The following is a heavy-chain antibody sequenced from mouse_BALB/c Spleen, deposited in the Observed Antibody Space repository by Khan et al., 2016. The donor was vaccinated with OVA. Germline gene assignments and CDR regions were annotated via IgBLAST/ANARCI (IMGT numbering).Heavy chain of an antibody. D-gene: IGHD2-10*01. CDR3: ARAYYGNYREAMDY. CDR2: IWGDGST. Sequence: VELVESGPGLVAPSQRLSITCTVSGFSLTGYGVNWVRQPPGKGLEWLGMIWGDGSTDYNSVLKSRLSTSKDNSKSQIFLKMNSLQTDDTARYYCARAYYGNYREAMDYWGQGTSVTVSS. CDR1: GFSLTGYG. J-gene: IGHJ4*01. V-gene: IGHV2-6-7*01.